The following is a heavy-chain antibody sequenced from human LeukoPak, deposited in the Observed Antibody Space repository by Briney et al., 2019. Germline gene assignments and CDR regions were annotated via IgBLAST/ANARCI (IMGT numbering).Heavy chain of an antibody. CDR1: GFTFSSYS. J-gene: IGHJ4*02. D-gene: IGHD5-18*01. CDR3: ARDLMIGDTAMVYYFDY. V-gene: IGHV3-21*01. CDR2: ISSSSSYI. Sequence: PGGSLRLSCAASGFTFSSYSMNWVRQAPGKGLEWVSSISSSSSYIYYADSVKGRFTISRDNAKNSLYLQMNSLRAEDTAVYYCARDLMIGDTAMVYYFDYWGQGTLVTVSS.